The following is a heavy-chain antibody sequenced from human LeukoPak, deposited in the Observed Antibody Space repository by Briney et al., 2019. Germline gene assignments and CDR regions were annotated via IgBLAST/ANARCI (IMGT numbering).Heavy chain of an antibody. CDR3: ARAGPGSGFDY. Sequence: GGSLRLSCAASGFTFSSYAMSWVRQAPGKGLVWVSRINSDGSSTSYADSVKGRFTISRDNAKNTLYLQMNSLRAEDTAVYYCARAGPGSGFDYWGQGTLVTVSS. V-gene: IGHV3-74*01. J-gene: IGHJ4*02. D-gene: IGHD1-1*01. CDR2: INSDGSST. CDR1: GFTFSSYA.